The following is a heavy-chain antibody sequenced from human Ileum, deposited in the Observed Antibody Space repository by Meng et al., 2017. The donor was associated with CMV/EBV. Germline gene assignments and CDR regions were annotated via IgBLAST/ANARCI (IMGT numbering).Heavy chain of an antibody. V-gene: IGHV4-61*01. CDR1: GGSVSSGSYY. J-gene: IGHJ4*02. CDR3: ARAASPSSSSRYRD. Sequence: GSLRLSCTVSGGSVSSGSYYWSWIRQPPGKGLEWIGYIYYSGSTNYNPSLKSRVTISVDTSKNQFSLKLSSVTAADTAVYYCARAASPSSSSRYRDWGQGTLVTVSS. CDR2: IYYSGST. D-gene: IGHD6-13*01.